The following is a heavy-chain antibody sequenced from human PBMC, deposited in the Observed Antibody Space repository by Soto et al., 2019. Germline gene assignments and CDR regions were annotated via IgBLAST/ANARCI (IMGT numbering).Heavy chain of an antibody. CDR1: GGTFSSYA. CDR2: IIPIFGTA. CDR3: AKHYGGNPRRYFDR. V-gene: IGHV1-69*12. Sequence: QVQLVQSGAEVKKPGSSVKVSCKASGGTFSSYAISWVRQAPGQGLEWMGGIIPIFGTANYAQKFQGRVAMTADESTSTAYMELSSLRAEDTAVYYWAKHYGGNPRRYFDRWGRGTLVTVSS. J-gene: IGHJ2*01. D-gene: IGHD4-17*01.